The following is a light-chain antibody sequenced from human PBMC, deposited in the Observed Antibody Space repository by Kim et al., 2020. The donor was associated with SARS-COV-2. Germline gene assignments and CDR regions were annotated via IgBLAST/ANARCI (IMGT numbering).Light chain of an antibody. Sequence: GTVTLTCTSSTGAVTSGYYPNWFQQKPGQAPRALIYNTNNKHSWTPARFSGSLLGGKAALTLSGVQPEDEAEYYCLLYYGGAHLGVFGGGTQLTVL. J-gene: IGLJ3*02. V-gene: IGLV7-43*01. CDR2: NTN. CDR3: LLYYGGAHLGV. CDR1: TGAVTSGYY.